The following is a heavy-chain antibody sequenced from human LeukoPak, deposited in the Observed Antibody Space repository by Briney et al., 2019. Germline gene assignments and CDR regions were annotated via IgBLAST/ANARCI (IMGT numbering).Heavy chain of an antibody. CDR1: GFTFSRYD. V-gene: IGHV3-30*04. J-gene: IGHJ5*02. CDR2: TSYDGGNE. Sequence: GGSLRLSCVASGFTFSRYDMHWVRQAPGKGLEWVAVTSYDGGNEIYADSVKGRFTVSRDNSKNTVYLQMSSLRTEDTAVYSCARAAAVTGAFRDNWFDPWGQGTLVTVSS. D-gene: IGHD6-19*01. CDR3: ARAAAVTGAFRDNWFDP.